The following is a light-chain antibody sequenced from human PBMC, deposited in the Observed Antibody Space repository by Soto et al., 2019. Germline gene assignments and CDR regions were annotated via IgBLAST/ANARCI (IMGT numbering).Light chain of an antibody. CDR1: QSVSIY. Sequence: EIVLTQPPGTLSLSPGDRVTLSCRAIQSVSIYLAWYQQKPGQAPRLIIYDASNRVTGIPARFSGSGSGTDFSLTISSGEPEDCAVYYCQQRVDWLTFGGGTKLEIK. CDR3: QQRVDWLT. V-gene: IGKV3-11*01. CDR2: DAS. J-gene: IGKJ4*01.